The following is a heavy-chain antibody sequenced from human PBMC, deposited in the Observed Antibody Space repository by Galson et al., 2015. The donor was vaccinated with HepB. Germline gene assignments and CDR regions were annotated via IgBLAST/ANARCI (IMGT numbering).Heavy chain of an antibody. J-gene: IGHJ4*02. D-gene: IGHD1-7*01. Sequence: SLRLSCAASGFTFSSYSMNWVRQAPGKGLEWVSSISSSSSYIYYADSVKGRFTISRDNAKNSLYLQMNSLRAEDTAVYYCARGITGTNSPFDYWGQGTLVTVSS. CDR3: ARGITGTNSPFDY. V-gene: IGHV3-21*01. CDR2: ISSSSSYI. CDR1: GFTFSSYS.